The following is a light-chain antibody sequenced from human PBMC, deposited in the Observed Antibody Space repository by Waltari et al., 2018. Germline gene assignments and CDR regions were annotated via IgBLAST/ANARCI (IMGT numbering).Light chain of an antibody. CDR1: QSVSSY. Sequence: EIVLTQSPATLSLSPGERATLSCRASQSVSSYLAWYRQKPGQAPRLLISDASNRATGIPARFSGSGSGTDFTLTISSLEPEDFAVYYCQQRSNWPLTFGGGTKVEIK. J-gene: IGKJ4*01. CDR2: DAS. V-gene: IGKV3-11*01. CDR3: QQRSNWPLT.